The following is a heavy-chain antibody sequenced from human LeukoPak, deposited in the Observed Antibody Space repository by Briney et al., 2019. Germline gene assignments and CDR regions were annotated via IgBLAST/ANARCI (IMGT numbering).Heavy chain of an antibody. D-gene: IGHD5-18*01. V-gene: IGHV4-34*01. CDR2: INHSGST. CDR1: GGSFSGYY. Sequence: SETLSLTCAVYGGSFSGYYWSWIRQPPGKGLEWIGEINHSGSTNYNPSLKSRVTISVDTSKNQFSLKLSSVTAADTAVYYCARGQIRGYRSVRVYYFDYWGQGTLVTVSS. J-gene: IGHJ4*02. CDR3: ARGQIRGYRSVRVYYFDY.